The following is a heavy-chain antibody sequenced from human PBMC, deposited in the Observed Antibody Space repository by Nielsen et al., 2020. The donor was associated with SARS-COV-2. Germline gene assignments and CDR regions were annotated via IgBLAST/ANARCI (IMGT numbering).Heavy chain of an antibody. Sequence: GSLRLSCTVSGYSISSDYYWGWIRQSPGKGLEWIGNIYHSGSTFYNPSLKSRVIISVDTSKTQFSLKLRSVTAADTAVYYCARYVAGTSEYFQHWGQGTLVTVSS. CDR2: IYHSGST. CDR3: ARYVAGTSEYFQH. CDR1: GYSISSDYY. V-gene: IGHV4-38-2*02. J-gene: IGHJ1*01. D-gene: IGHD6-19*01.